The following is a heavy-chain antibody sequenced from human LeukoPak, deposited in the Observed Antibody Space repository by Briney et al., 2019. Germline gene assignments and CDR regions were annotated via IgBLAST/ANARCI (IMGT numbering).Heavy chain of an antibody. J-gene: IGHJ6*02. CDR3: ARDHIVVVPAAIDYYYYGMDV. Sequence: ASVKVSCKASGYTFTGYYMHWVRQAPGQGLEWMGWINPNGGGTNYAQKFQGRVTMTRDTSISTAYMELSRLRSDDTAVYYCARDHIVVVPAAIDYYYYGMDVWGQGTTVTVSS. V-gene: IGHV1-2*02. CDR1: GYTFTGYY. D-gene: IGHD2-2*01. CDR2: INPNGGGT.